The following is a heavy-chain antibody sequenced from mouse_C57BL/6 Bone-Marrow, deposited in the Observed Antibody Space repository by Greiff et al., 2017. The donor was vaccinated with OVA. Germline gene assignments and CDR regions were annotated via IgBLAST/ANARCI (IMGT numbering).Heavy chain of an antibody. CDR3: ARPDRAMDY. Sequence: VQLQQSGAELVRPGTSVKVSCKASGYAFTNYLIEWVKQRPGQGLEWIGVINPGSGGTNYNEKFKGKATLTADNSSSTAYMQLSSLTSEDSAVYFCARPDRAMDYWGQGTSVTVSS. D-gene: IGHD2-14*01. V-gene: IGHV1-54*01. CDR1: GYAFTNYL. CDR2: INPGSGGT. J-gene: IGHJ4*01.